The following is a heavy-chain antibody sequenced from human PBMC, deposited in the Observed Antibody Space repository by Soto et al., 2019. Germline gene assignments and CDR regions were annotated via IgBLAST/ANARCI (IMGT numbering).Heavy chain of an antibody. CDR3: ARSVAVPGAHIDY. CDR2: VYYTGST. D-gene: IGHD6-19*01. V-gene: IGHV4-59*01. J-gene: IGHJ4*02. CDR1: GGSISGSY. Sequence: SEPLSLTYSVSGGSISGSYWSWIRQSPGKGLEWLGYVYYTGSTNYSPSLRSRVSISVDTSKNEFSLRLSSVTAADTAVYFCARSVAVPGAHIDYWGQGTQVTVSS.